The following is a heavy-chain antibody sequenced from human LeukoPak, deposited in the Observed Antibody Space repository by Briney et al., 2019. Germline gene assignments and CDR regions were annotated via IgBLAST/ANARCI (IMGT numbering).Heavy chain of an antibody. J-gene: IGHJ4*02. Sequence: GGSLRLSCAASGFTVSSNYMSWVRQALGKGLEWVSVIYSGGSTYYADSVKGRFTISRDNSKNTLYLQMNSLRAEDTAVYYCAREAYDSSGYYPYWGQGTLVTVSS. CDR3: AREAYDSSGYYPY. CDR1: GFTVSSNY. CDR2: IYSGGST. D-gene: IGHD3-22*01. V-gene: IGHV3-66*01.